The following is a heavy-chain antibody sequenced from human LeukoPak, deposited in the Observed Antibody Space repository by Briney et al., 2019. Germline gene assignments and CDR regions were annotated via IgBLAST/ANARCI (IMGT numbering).Heavy chain of an antibody. V-gene: IGHV4-39*01. CDR1: GGSISSSSYY. CDR2: IYYSGST. Sequence: PSETLSLTCTVSGGSISSSSYYWGWIRNPPGKGLEWIGSIYYSGSTYYNPSLKSRVTISVDTSKNQFSLKLSSVTAADTAVYYCARAVIGFGEVFDYWGQGTLVTVSS. D-gene: IGHD3-10*01. J-gene: IGHJ4*02. CDR3: ARAVIGFGEVFDY.